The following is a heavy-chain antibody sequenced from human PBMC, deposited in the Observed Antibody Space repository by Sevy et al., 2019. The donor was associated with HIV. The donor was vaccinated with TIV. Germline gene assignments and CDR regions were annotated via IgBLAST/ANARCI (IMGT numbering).Heavy chain of an antibody. J-gene: IGHJ6*03. CDR3: ASRGGGRGIAVAGRDRNYYYMDV. D-gene: IGHD6-19*01. V-gene: IGHV3-72*01. CDR1: GFTFSDHY. Sequence: GGSLRLSCAASGFTFSDHYMDWVRQAPGKGLEWVGRTRNKANSYTTEYAASVKGRFTISRDDSKNSLYLQMNSLKTEDTAVYYCASRGGGRGIAVAGRDRNYYYMDVWGKGTTVTVSS. CDR2: TRNKANSYTT.